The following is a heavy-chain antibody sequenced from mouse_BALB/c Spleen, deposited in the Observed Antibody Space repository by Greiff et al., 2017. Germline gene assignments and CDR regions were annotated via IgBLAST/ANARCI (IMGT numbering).Heavy chain of an antibody. V-gene: IGHV14-3*02. Sequence: VQLKESGAELVKPGASVKLSCTASGFNIKDTYMHWVKQRPEQGLEWIGRIDPANGNTKYDPKFQGKATITADTSSNTAYLQLSSLTSEDTAVYYCARSLYYYYAMDYWGQGTSVTVSS. CDR1: GFNIKDTY. J-gene: IGHJ4*01. CDR3: ARSLYYYYAMDY. CDR2: IDPANGNT. D-gene: IGHD1-1*01.